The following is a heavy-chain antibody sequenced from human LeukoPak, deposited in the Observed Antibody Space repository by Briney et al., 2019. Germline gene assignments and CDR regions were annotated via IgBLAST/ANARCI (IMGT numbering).Heavy chain of an antibody. CDR3: ARHLSDITSSPNY. J-gene: IGHJ4*02. D-gene: IGHD2-2*01. CDR2: IYPRDSRT. CDR1: GYSFSSYW. V-gene: IGHV5-51*01. Sequence: GESLKISCKGSGYSFSSYWIAWVRQMPGKGLEWMGVIYPRDSRTTYSPSFQDQVTILADKSISTAYLQWTSLKASDTAMYYCARHLSDITSSPNYWGPGTLVTVSS.